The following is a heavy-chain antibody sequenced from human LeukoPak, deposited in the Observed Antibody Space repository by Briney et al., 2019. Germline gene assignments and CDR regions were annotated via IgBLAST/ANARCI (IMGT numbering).Heavy chain of an antibody. V-gene: IGHV4-39*01. Sequence: SETLSLTCTVSGGSVSNGSYYWGWIRQPPGKGLEWIGSIYHSGSTYYNPSLESRVTISGDTSKNQFSLKLSSVTAADTAFYYCARQSRGTTARLFDYWGLGTLVTVSS. CDR3: ARQSRGTTARLFDY. J-gene: IGHJ4*02. D-gene: IGHD1-1*01. CDR1: GGSVSNGSYY. CDR2: IYHSGST.